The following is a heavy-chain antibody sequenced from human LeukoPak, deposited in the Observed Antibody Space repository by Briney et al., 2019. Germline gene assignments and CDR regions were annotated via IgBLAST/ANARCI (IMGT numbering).Heavy chain of an antibody. D-gene: IGHD3-10*01. CDR3: AKDARGSMVRGVRYYYYGMDV. Sequence: PGGSLRLSCAASGFVFSSYAMSWVRQTPARGLEWVSSLRGDGETFYADSVKGRFTISRDNSKNTLYLQMNSLRAEDTAVYYCAKDARGSMVRGVRYYYYGMDVWGQGTTVTVSS. CDR1: GFVFSSYA. CDR2: LRGDGET. V-gene: IGHV3-23*01. J-gene: IGHJ6*02.